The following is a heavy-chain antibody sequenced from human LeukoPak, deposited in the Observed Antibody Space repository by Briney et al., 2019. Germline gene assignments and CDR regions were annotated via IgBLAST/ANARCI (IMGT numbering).Heavy chain of an antibody. CDR2: ISGSGGST. J-gene: IGHJ4*02. CDR3: AKARTIFGVVTFDY. Sequence: GGSLRLSCAASGFTFSRYAMSWVRQAPGKGLEWVSAISGSGGSTYYADSVKGRFTISRDNSKNTLYLQMNSLRAEDTAVYYCAKARTIFGVVTFDYWGQGTLVTVSS. V-gene: IGHV3-23*01. D-gene: IGHD3-3*01. CDR1: GFTFSRYA.